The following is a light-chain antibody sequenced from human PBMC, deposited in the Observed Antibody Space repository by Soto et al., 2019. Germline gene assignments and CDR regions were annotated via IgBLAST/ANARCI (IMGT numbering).Light chain of an antibody. CDR1: SSDVGGYNY. CDR3: RSYTSSSTLVV. V-gene: IGLV2-14*01. J-gene: IGLJ2*01. CDR2: EVS. Sequence: QSALTQPASVSGSPGQSITISCTGTSSDVGGYNYVSWYQQHPGKAPKLMIYEVSNRPSGVSNRFSGSKSGNTASLTISGRQAEDEADYSCRSYTSSSTLVVFGGGTQLTVL.